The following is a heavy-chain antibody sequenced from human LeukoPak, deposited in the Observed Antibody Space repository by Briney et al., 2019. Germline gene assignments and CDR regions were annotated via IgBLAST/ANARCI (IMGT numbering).Heavy chain of an antibody. CDR2: IDQDEGER. V-gene: IGHV3-7*01. J-gene: IGHJ4*02. Sequence: TGGSLRLSCAASGFTFSSYWMSWVRQAPGKGLVWVANIDQDEGERNYVDSVKGRFTISRDNAQNSLYLQVNSLRAEDTAVYFCARDRGYSNFDYWGQGTLVTVSS. CDR3: ARDRGYSNFDY. D-gene: IGHD3-10*01. CDR1: GFTFSSYW.